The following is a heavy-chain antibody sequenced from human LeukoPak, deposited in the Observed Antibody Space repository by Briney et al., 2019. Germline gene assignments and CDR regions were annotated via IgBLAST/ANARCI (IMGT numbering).Heavy chain of an antibody. D-gene: IGHD3-10*01. CDR3: ARSLTMVRGVSNYYYYGMDV. J-gene: IGHJ6*04. Sequence: STNYNPSLKSRVTISVDKSKNQFSLKLSSVTAADTAVYYCARSLTMVRGVSNYYYYGMDVWGKGTTVTVSS. CDR2: ST. V-gene: IGHV4-4*02.